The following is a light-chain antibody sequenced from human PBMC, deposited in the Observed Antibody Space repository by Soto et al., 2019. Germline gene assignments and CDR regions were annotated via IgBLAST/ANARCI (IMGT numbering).Light chain of an antibody. Sequence: QSALTQPASVSGSPGQSITISCTGTSSDVGGYNYVSWFQQHPGKAPKLKIYEVSNRPSGVSNRFSGSKSGYTASLTISELQAEDEADYNCTSFKSRSTWVFGGGTKLPVL. V-gene: IGLV2-14*03. J-gene: IGLJ3*02. CDR1: SSDVGGYNY. CDR2: EVS. CDR3: TSFKSRSTWV.